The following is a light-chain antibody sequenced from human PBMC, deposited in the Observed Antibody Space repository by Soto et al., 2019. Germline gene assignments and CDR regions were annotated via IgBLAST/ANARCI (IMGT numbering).Light chain of an antibody. J-gene: IGKJ3*01. Sequence: EIVLTQSPATLSLSPGERAILSCRASQSVGTYLAWYQQKPGQAPRLLIYDASNRATGIPARFGGGGSGTDFTLTINSLEPEDFAVYYCQQRSNWPGTFGPGTKVDI. CDR2: DAS. V-gene: IGKV3-11*01. CDR1: QSVGTY. CDR3: QQRSNWPGT.